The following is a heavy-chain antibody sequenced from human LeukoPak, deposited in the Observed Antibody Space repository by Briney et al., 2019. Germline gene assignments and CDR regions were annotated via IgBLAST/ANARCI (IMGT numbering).Heavy chain of an antibody. CDR3: ARGDYGHFDI. D-gene: IGHD4-17*01. CDR1: GDSISRDY. Sequence: SETLSLTCSVSGDSISRDYWSWIRQPPGRGLEWIGNIYFSGTTNYNPSLKSRVTISVDTSKTQFSLKLTSVTAADTAVYYCARGDYGHFDIWGQGTMVTVSS. V-gene: IGHV4-59*01. J-gene: IGHJ3*02. CDR2: IYFSGTT.